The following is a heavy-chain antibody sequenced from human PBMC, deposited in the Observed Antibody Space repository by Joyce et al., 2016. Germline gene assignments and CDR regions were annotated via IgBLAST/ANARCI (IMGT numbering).Heavy chain of an antibody. CDR2: IIPIIGTT. Sequence: QVQLVQSGAEVKKPVSSVKVSCKASGGTFSSYGISWVRQAPGQGREWMGGIIPIIGTTNHAPKSQGRVTITADESTSTAYMELSSLRFEDTAVYYCAGVLGGGPGGCFDYWGQGTLVTVSS. D-gene: IGHD3-16*01. V-gene: IGHV1-69*01. CDR3: AGVLGGGPGGCFDY. CDR1: GGTFSSYG. J-gene: IGHJ4*02.